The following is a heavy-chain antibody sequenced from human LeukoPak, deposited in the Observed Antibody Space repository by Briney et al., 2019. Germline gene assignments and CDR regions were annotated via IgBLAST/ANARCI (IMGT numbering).Heavy chain of an antibody. CDR2: IIPILGIA. D-gene: IGHD4-17*01. J-gene: IGHJ6*03. CDR3: AAANDYGDYYYYMDV. CDR1: GGTFSSYT. Sequence: SVKVSCKASGGTFSSYTISWVRQAPGQGLEWMGRIIPILGIANYAQKFQGRVTITADKSTSTAYMELSSLRSEDTAVYYCAAANDYGDYYYYMDVWGKGTTVTVSS. V-gene: IGHV1-69*02.